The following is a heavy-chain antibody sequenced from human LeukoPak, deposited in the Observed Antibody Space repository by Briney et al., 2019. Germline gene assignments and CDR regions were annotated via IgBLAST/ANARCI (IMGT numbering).Heavy chain of an antibody. J-gene: IGHJ6*02. Sequence: ASVKVSCKASGYTFTNYGISWVRQAPGQGLEWMGWISAYNGNTNYAQKLQGRVTMTTDTSSTTAYMELRSLRSDDTAVYYCAREACSGGSCYSEGNYYYYGMDVWGQGTTVTVSS. D-gene: IGHD2-15*01. CDR1: GYTFTNYG. V-gene: IGHV1-18*01. CDR3: AREACSGGSCYSEGNYYYYGMDV. CDR2: ISAYNGNT.